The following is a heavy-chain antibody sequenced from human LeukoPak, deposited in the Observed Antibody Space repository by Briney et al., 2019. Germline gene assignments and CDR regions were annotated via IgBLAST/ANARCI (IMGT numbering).Heavy chain of an antibody. Sequence: SGGSLRLSCSGSGFTFTSYGMSWVRQAPGKGLEWVANINQDGSEKYYVDSVKGRFTISRDNAKNSLYLQMNSLRAEDTAVYYCARDLVDSGSPSPPGFWGQGTLVTVSS. J-gene: IGHJ4*02. CDR2: INQDGSEK. D-gene: IGHD1-26*01. CDR3: ARDLVDSGSPSPPGF. CDR1: GFTFTSYG. V-gene: IGHV3-7*01.